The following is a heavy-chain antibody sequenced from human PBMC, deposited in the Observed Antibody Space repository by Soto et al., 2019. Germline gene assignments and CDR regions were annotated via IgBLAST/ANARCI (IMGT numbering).Heavy chain of an antibody. V-gene: IGHV3-30-3*01. CDR3: ARDITMVRGVITYTYYYYGMDV. CDR2: ISYDGSNK. D-gene: IGHD3-10*01. J-gene: IGHJ6*02. CDR1: GFTFSSYA. Sequence: QPGGSLRLSCAASGFTFSSYAMHWVRQAPGKGLEWVAVISYDGSNKYYADSVKGRFTISRDNSKNTLYLQMNSLRAEDTAVYYCARDITMVRGVITYTYYYYGMDVWGQGTTVTVSS.